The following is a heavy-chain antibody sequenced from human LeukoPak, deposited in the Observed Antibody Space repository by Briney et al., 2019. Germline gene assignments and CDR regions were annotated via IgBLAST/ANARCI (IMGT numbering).Heavy chain of an antibody. CDR2: INPNSGGT. J-gene: IGHJ4*02. Sequence: GASVKVSCKASGYTFTGYYMHWVRQAPGQGLEWMGWINPNSGGTNYAQKFQGRVTMTRDTSISTAYMELSRLRSDDTAVYYCARAPVEYYDSSVLGYWGQGTLVTVSS. V-gene: IGHV1-2*02. D-gene: IGHD3-22*01. CDR1: GYTFTGYY. CDR3: ARAPVEYYDSSVLGY.